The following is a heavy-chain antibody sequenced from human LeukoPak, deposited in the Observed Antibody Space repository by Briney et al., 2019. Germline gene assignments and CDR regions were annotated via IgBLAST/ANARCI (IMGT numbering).Heavy chain of an antibody. J-gene: IGHJ4*02. V-gene: IGHV3-21*01. CDR3: ARDVGADLGGAYFDY. CDR1: GFTFINYS. Sequence: PGGSLRLSCTASGFTFINYSMNWVRQAPGKGLEWVSSISSGGDYKHYADSVKGRLTISRDNAKNSLFLQMNSLRAEDTAVYYCARDVGADLGGAYFDYWGQGTLVTVSP. CDR2: ISSGGDYK. D-gene: IGHD3-16*01.